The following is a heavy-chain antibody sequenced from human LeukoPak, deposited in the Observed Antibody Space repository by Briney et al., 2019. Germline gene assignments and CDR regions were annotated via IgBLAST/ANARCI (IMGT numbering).Heavy chain of an antibody. Sequence: GGSLRLSCAASGFTVSSNYMTWVRQPPGKGLEWISIMFSGGITYHADSVKGRFTISRDNSKNTLYLQMNSLRPDDTAVYYCAREEMTTVGASYYFFALGVWGQGTTVTVSS. CDR3: AREEMTTVGASYYFFALGV. CDR2: MFSGGIT. V-gene: IGHV3-66*02. D-gene: IGHD4-11*01. J-gene: IGHJ6*02. CDR1: GFTVSSNY.